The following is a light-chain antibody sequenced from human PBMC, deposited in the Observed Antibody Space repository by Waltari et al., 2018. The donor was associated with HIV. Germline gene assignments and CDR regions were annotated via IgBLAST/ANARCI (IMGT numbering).Light chain of an antibody. CDR1: SSHIGSTY. V-gene: IGLV1-47*01. CDR3: AAWDDSLSGWV. Sequence: QSVLTQPPSASGTPGQRVTLSCSGSSSHIGSTYVYWYQQLPGTTPKRLIYRNNQRPSGVPDRFSGSKSGTSASLAISGLRSEDEADYYCAAWDDSLSGWVFGGGTKLTVL. CDR2: RNN. J-gene: IGLJ3*02.